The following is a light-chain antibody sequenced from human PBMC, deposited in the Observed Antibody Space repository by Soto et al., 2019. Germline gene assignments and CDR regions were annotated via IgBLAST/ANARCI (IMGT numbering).Light chain of an antibody. CDR3: QQHDKRPLT. CDR1: QDVTTY. CDR2: DAS. Sequence: DIQMTQSPSSLSASVGDRVTITCQASQDVTTYLNWYQQKAGKAPKLLIYDASNLDTGIPARFSGSGSGTDFTFTISSLQAEDIATYYCQQHDKRPLTFGGGTKVEIK. V-gene: IGKV1-33*01. J-gene: IGKJ4*01.